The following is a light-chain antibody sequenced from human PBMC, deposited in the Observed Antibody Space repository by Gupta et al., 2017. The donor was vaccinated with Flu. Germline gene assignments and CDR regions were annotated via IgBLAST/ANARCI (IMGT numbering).Light chain of an antibody. CDR3: QQYYSIPYT. J-gene: IGKJ2*01. V-gene: IGKV4-1*01. CDR1: QSVFNLSNNKNY. Sequence: DVVMTQSSDSLAVSLGERATINCKSSQSVFNLSNNKNYITWYQQKPGQPPNLLIYWASTRQSGVPDRFSGSGSGTDFTLTISSLQAEDVAIYYCQQYYSIPYTFGQGTKLELK. CDR2: WAS.